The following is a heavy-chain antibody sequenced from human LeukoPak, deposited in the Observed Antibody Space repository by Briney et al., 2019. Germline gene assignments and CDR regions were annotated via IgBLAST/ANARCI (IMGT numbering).Heavy chain of an antibody. D-gene: IGHD3-16*01. V-gene: IGHV4-38-2*02. CDR2: ISHSGTT. J-gene: IGHJ5*02. CDR3: ARGGAVPGIDP. Sequence: SETLSLTCTVSGDSISGYYWSWIRQPPGKGLEWIGTISHSGTTDYKSTLESRLTISMDTSKNLFSLRLTSVTAADTAVYYCARGGAVPGIDPWGQGTLVTVSS. CDR1: GDSISGYY.